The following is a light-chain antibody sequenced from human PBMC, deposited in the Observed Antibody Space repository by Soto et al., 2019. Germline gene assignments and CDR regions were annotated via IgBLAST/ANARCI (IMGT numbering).Light chain of an antibody. CDR3: QRANAFPPA. CDR2: AAT. CDR1: QPINNW. Sequence: DIQMTQSPSSVSASVGDRVTITCRASQPINNWVAWYQQRAGKAPNLLIYAATNLLSGVPSRFSGSGSGTDFALTISSLQPEEFATYYCQRANAFPPAFGGGTKVDLK. V-gene: IGKV1-12*01. J-gene: IGKJ4*01.